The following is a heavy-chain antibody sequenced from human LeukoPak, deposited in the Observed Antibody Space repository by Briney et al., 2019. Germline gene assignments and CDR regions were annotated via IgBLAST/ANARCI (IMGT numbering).Heavy chain of an antibody. Sequence: PGGSLRLSCAASGFTFSIYSMNWFRQAPGKGLEWVSCISSGSTNIYYADSVRGRFTISRDNAKNSLYLQMNSLRAEDTAVYYCARVGGYCSSISNCYGDYWGQGTLVTVSS. V-gene: IGHV3-21*01. J-gene: IGHJ4*02. CDR1: GFTFSIYS. D-gene: IGHD2-2*03. CDR3: ARVGGYCSSISNCYGDY. CDR2: ISSGSTNI.